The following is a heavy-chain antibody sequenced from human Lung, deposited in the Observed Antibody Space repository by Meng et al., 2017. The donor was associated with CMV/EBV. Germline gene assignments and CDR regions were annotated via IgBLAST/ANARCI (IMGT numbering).Heavy chain of an antibody. CDR2: IPHRGSS. CDR3: LRRSGGSV. Sequence: VQLAASGPALVKPPETLSLTCAVSGDSITNHNWWAWVRQPPGKGLEWIGEIPHRGSSAYNPSLKSRVSMSIDKSKNQFSLKLTSVTAADTAVYHCLRRSGGSVWGQGTLVTVSS. J-gene: IGHJ1*01. V-gene: IGHV4-4*03. CDR1: GDSITNHNW. D-gene: IGHD3-10*01.